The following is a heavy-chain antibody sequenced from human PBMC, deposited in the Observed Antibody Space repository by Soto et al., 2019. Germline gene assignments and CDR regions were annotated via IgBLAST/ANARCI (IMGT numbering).Heavy chain of an antibody. J-gene: IGHJ4*02. Sequence: PGESLKISCSTSGYSFTSHWIAWVRQMPGKGLEWMGILYPGDSQTTYSPSFQGQVTISGDKSTSTAYLQWNSLKTSDTAMYYCARGSCINGVCNDYSVTYWGQGTLVTVSS. CDR2: LYPGDSQT. CDR3: ARGSCINGVCNDYSVTY. CDR1: GYSFTSHW. V-gene: IGHV5-51*01. D-gene: IGHD2-8*01.